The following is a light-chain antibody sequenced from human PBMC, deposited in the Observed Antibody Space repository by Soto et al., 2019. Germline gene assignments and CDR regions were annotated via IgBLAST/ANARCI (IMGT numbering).Light chain of an antibody. CDR3: QQSGDTPPWT. J-gene: IGKJ1*01. Sequence: DIQIAQSPSSLSASVGDRVILTCRARQSIRKYLNWYEHKPGKVPTLLIYAASSLQSGVPSRFSGSGSGTEFSLTITSLQPEDFATYYCQQSGDTPPWTFGQGTKVDIK. CDR2: AAS. V-gene: IGKV1-39*01. CDR1: QSIRKY.